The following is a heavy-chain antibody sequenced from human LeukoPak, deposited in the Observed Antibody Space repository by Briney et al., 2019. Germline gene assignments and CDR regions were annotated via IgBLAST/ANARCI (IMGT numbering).Heavy chain of an antibody. V-gene: IGHV4-59*01. D-gene: IGHD5-18*01. CDR2: IYYSGST. CDR3: ARGRQLWLQYYFDY. CDR1: GGSISSYY. Sequence: PPETLSLTCTVSGGSISSYYWSWIRQPPGKGLEWIGYIYYSGSTNYNPSLKSRVTISVDTSKNQFSLKLSSVTAADTAVYYCARGRQLWLQYYFDYWGQGTLVTVSS. J-gene: IGHJ4*02.